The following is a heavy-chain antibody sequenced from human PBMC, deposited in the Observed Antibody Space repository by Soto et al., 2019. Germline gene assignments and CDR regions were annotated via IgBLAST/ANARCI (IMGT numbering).Heavy chain of an antibody. Sequence: QVQLQESGPRVVKPSGTLSLTCTVSSGSMNDYYLTWIRQPAGKGLECIGRIFTSGSTNYNPSLRGRVTMSVDTSKTRFSLRLNSVTAADTAVYYWSRLKGDGFDTCGQGTRVTV. J-gene: IGHJ3*02. CDR1: SGSMNDYY. CDR3: SRLKGDGFDT. V-gene: IGHV4-4*07. CDR2: IFTSGST.